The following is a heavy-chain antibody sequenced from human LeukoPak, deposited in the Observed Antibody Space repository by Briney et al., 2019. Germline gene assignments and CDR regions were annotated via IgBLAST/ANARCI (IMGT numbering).Heavy chain of an antibody. D-gene: IGHD4-17*01. CDR2: IGGSGART. Sequence: GGSLRLSCAASGFTFRSCSMIWVRQAPGKGLQWVSAIGGSGARTDYADSVKDRFTISRDNSKNTLYLQMSSLRAEDMAVYYCVKRYGDYVGAYTDWGQGTLVTVSS. CDR3: VKRYGDYVGAYTD. J-gene: IGHJ4*02. CDR1: GFTFRSCS. V-gene: IGHV3-23*01.